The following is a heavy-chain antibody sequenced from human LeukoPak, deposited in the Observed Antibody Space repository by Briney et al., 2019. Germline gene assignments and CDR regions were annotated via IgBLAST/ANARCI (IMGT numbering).Heavy chain of an antibody. D-gene: IGHD6-19*01. CDR2: ISSSSSYI. CDR3: AREVDSSGWWGHIDY. V-gene: IGHV3-21*01. J-gene: IGHJ4*02. CDR1: GFTFSSYS. Sequence: RSGGSLRLSCAASGFTFSSYSMNWVRQAQGKGLEWVSSISSSSSYIYYADSVKGRFTISRDNAKNSLYLQMNSLRAEDTAVYYCAREVDSSGWWGHIDYWGQGTLVTVSS.